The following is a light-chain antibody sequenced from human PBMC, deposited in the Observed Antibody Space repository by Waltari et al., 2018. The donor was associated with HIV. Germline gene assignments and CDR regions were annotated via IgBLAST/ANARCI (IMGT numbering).Light chain of an antibody. CDR2: RDS. Sequence: SYGLTQPLSVSVALGQTATTTCGGNNIGSKNVHWYQQKPGQAPLLISYRDSNRPSGIPERFSGSNSGNTATLTISTAQAGDEADYYCQVWDSSTASVFGTGTTVTVL. CDR1: NIGSKN. V-gene: IGLV3-9*01. CDR3: QVWDSSTASV. J-gene: IGLJ1*01.